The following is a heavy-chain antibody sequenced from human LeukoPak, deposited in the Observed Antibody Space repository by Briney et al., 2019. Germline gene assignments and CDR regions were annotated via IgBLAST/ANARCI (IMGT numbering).Heavy chain of an antibody. CDR2: ISSSSSYI. CDR1: GFTFSSSS. Sequence: GRSLRLSRAPSGFTFSSSSMNWVRQAPGKWLEWVSSISSSSSYIYYADSVEGRFTISRDNAKNSLYLQMNSLRAEDTAVYYCARDLYDILTGYSSNFDYWGQGTLVTVSS. CDR3: ARDLYDILTGYSSNFDY. D-gene: IGHD3-9*01. V-gene: IGHV3-21*01. J-gene: IGHJ4*02.